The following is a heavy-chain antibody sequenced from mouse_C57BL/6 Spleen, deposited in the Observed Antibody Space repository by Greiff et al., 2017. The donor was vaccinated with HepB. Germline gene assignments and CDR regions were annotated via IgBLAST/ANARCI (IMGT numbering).Heavy chain of an antibody. Sequence: QVQLQQPGAELVKPGASVKLSCEASGYTFTSYWMHWVKQRPGQGLEWIGMIHPNSGSTNYNEKFKSKATLTVDKSSSTAYMQLSSLTSEDSAVYYCARGALHILTGAWFAYWGQGTLVTVSA. J-gene: IGHJ3*01. D-gene: IGHD1-1*01. CDR3: ARGALHILTGAWFAY. CDR1: GYTFTSYW. V-gene: IGHV1-64*01. CDR2: IHPNSGST.